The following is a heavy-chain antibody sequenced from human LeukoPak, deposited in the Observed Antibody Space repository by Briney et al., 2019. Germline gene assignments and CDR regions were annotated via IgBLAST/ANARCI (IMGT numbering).Heavy chain of an antibody. J-gene: IGHJ3*02. D-gene: IGHD4/OR15-4a*01. CDR2: IYPGHSDT. V-gene: IGHV5-51*01. CDR1: GYNFIIYW. Sequence: GESLKISCKGSGYNFIIYWIGWVRQMPGKGLEWMGSIYPGHSDTRYSPSFQGQVTISADKSISTAYLQWSSLKASDTAIYYCARYNFGANLVGDAFDIWGQGTMVTVSS. CDR3: ARYNFGANLVGDAFDI.